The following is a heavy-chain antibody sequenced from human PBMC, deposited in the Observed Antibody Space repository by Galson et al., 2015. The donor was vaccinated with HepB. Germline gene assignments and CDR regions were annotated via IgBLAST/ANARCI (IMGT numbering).Heavy chain of an antibody. CDR3: ARDSSGWNFDY. CDR2: ISSSSSYI. CDR1: GFTFSSYS. V-gene: IGHV3-21*01. D-gene: IGHD6-19*01. J-gene: IGHJ4*02. Sequence: SLRLSCAASGFTFSSYSMNWVRQAPGKGLEWVSSISSSSSYIYYADSVKGRFTISRDNAKNSLYLQMNSLRAEDTAVYYCARDSSGWNFDYWGQGTLVTVSS.